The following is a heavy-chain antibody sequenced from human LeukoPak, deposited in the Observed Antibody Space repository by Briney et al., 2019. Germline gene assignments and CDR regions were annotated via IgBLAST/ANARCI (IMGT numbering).Heavy chain of an antibody. Sequence: GGSLRLSCAASGFSFSSYWLHWVRPAPGNGLVWISRITTDESNTNYAASVNGRFTISRDNAKSTVYLQMNSLTPEDTAVYYCARDGGTSTPFDYWGQGTLVTVSS. CDR1: GFSFSSYW. D-gene: IGHD2-15*01. J-gene: IGHJ4*02. V-gene: IGHV3-74*01. CDR3: ARDGGTSTPFDY. CDR2: ITTDESNT.